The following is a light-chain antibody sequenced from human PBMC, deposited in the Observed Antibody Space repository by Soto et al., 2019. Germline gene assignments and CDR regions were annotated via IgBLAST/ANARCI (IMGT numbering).Light chain of an antibody. V-gene: IGLV2-14*01. Sequence: QSALTQPASVSGSPGQSITISCTGTSSDVGGYNYVSWYQQHPGKAPKLMIYEVSNRPSGVSNRFSGSKSGNTASLTISGXXXXXXXXXYCSSYTTSSTHWVFGGGTKLTV. CDR1: SSDVGGYNY. CDR3: SSYTTSSTHWV. J-gene: IGLJ3*02. CDR2: EVS.